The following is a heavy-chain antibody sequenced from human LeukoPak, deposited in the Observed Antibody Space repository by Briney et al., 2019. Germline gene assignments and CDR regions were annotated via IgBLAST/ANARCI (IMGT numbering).Heavy chain of an antibody. CDR1: GLTFSNYG. D-gene: IGHD2-15*01. CDR2: IWYDGNNK. J-gene: IGHJ4*02. Sequence: PGRSLRLSCAASGLTFSNYGMHWVRQAPGKGLEWVAVIWYDGNNKYYADSVKGRFTISRDNSKNTLYLEMNSLRADDTAVYYCANHCSGGSCYPYWGQGTLVTVS. CDR3: ANHCSGGSCYPY. V-gene: IGHV3-33*06.